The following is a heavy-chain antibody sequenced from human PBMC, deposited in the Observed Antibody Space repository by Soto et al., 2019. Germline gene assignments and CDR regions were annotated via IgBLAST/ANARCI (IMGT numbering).Heavy chain of an antibody. CDR1: GDSVSSNSAA. Sequence: SQTLSLTCAISGDSVSSNSAAWNWIRQSPSRGLEWLGRTYYRSKWYNDYAVSVKRRITINPDTSKNQFSLQLNSVTPEYTAVYYCARGPIPYSSGWYVGQLNWFDPWGQGTLVTVSS. J-gene: IGHJ5*02. D-gene: IGHD6-19*01. V-gene: IGHV6-1*01. CDR3: ARGPIPYSSGWYVGQLNWFDP. CDR2: TYYRSKWYN.